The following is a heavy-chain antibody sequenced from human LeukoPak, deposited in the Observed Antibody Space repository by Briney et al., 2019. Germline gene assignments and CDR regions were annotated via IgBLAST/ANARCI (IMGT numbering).Heavy chain of an antibody. CDR1: GGSISSYY. CDR2: IYTSGST. D-gene: IGHD6-6*01. CDR3: ARDRSSSSVWSWFDP. J-gene: IGHJ5*02. Sequence: SETLSPTCTVSGGSISSYYWSWIRQPAGKGLEWIGRIYTSGSTNYNPSLKSRVTMSVDTSKNQFSLKLSSVTAADTAVYYCARDRSSSSVWSWFDPWGQGTLVTVSS. V-gene: IGHV4-4*07.